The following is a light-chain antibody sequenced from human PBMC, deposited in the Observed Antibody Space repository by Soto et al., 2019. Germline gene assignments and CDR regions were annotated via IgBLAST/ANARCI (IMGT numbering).Light chain of an antibody. CDR3: SSYAGSKNYV. CDR1: SSAVGGYNY. V-gene: IGLV2-8*01. J-gene: IGLJ1*01. CDR2: EVS. Sequence: QSALTQPPSASGSPGQSVTISCTGTSSAVGGYNYVSWYQQHPGKAPKLMIYEVSKRPSGVPDRFSGSKSGNTASLTVSGLQAEDEADYYCSSYAGSKNYVFGPGTKVTVL.